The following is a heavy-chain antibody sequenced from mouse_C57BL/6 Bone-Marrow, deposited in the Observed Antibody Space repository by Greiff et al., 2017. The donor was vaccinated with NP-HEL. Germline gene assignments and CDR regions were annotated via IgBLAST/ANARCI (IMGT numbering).Heavy chain of an antibody. CDR1: GYAFTNYL. Sequence: QVQLQQSGAELVRPGTSVKVSCKASGYAFTNYLIEWVKQRPGQGLEWIGVINPGSGGTNYNEKFKGKATLTADKSSSTAYMQLSSLTSEDSAVYFCARDLLLRYPAWFAYWGQGTLVTVSA. J-gene: IGHJ3*01. CDR2: INPGSGGT. CDR3: ARDLLLRYPAWFAY. V-gene: IGHV1-54*01. D-gene: IGHD1-1*01.